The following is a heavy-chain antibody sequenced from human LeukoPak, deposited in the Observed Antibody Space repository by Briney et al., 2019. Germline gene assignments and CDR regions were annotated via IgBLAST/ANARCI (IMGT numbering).Heavy chain of an antibody. CDR2: INHGGST. V-gene: IGHV4-34*01. D-gene: IGHD6-13*01. J-gene: IGHJ4*02. CDR1: GGSFSGYY. CDR3: ARARSRWSSLFDY. Sequence: SETLSVTCAVYGGSFSGYYWSWIRQPPGKGLEWIGEINHGGSTNYNPSLKSRVTISIDTSKNQFSLQLNSVTPEDTAVYYCARARSRWSSLFDYWGQGTLVTVSS.